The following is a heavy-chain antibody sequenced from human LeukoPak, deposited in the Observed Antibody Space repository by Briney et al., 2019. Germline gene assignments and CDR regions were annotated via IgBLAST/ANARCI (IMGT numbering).Heavy chain of an antibody. D-gene: IGHD2-21*01. V-gene: IGHV3-53*01. Sequence: GGSLRLSCAASGLTVSRNYMSWVRQAPGKGLQSVSVIYSGGSTYYADSVRGRFTISRDNSKNTLYLQMNSLRAEDTAVYYCARDLRVISFDNWGQGTLVSVSS. CDR3: ARDLRVISFDN. CDR2: IYSGGST. J-gene: IGHJ4*02. CDR1: GLTVSRNY.